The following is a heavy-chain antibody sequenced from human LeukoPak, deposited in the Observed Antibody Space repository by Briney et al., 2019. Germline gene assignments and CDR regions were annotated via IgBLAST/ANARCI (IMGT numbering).Heavy chain of an antibody. J-gene: IGHJ4*02. CDR2: INPNSGGT. V-gene: IGHV1-2*02. CDR3: ARGPSHYYDSSGYYKTFDY. CDR1: GYTFTGYY. Sequence: GASVTVSCKASGYTFTGYYMHWVRQAPERGLEWMGWINPNSGGTNYAQKFQGRVTMTRDTSISTAYMELSRLRSDGTAVYYCARGPSHYYDSSGYYKTFDYWGQGTLVTVSS. D-gene: IGHD3-22*01.